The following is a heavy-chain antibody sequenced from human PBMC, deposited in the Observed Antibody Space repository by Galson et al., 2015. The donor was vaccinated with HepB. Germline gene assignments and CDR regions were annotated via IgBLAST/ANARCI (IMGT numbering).Heavy chain of an antibody. CDR2: ISAYNGNT. Sequence: SVKVSCKASGYTFTSYGISWVRQAPGQGLEWMGWISAYNGNTNYAQKLQGRVTMTTDTSTSTAYMELRSLRSDDTAVYYCAREVGLAVAGPTGYYYYGMDVWGQGTTVTVSS. D-gene: IGHD6-19*01. CDR1: GYTFTSYG. V-gene: IGHV1-18*04. CDR3: AREVGLAVAGPTGYYYYGMDV. J-gene: IGHJ6*02.